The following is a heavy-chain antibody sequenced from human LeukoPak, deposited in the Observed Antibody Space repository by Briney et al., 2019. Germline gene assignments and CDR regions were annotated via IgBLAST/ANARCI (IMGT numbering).Heavy chain of an antibody. D-gene: IGHD3-22*01. Sequence: ASVKVPCKASGYTFTSYGISWVRQAPGQGLEWMGWISAYNGNTNYAQKLQGRVTMTTDTSTSTAYMELRSLRSDDTAVYYCARSPLRATYYYDSSGFNYFDYWGQGTLVTVSS. J-gene: IGHJ4*02. V-gene: IGHV1-18*01. CDR2: ISAYNGNT. CDR1: GYTFTSYG. CDR3: ARSPLRATYYYDSSGFNYFDY.